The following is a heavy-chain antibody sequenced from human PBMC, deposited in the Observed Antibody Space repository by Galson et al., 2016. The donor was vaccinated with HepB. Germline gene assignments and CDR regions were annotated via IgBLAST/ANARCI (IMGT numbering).Heavy chain of an antibody. CDR1: GFTFSNYA. D-gene: IGHD1-26*01. CDR3: ATDPIVGVPDYFDY. V-gene: IGHV3-30-3*01. CDR2: TDGTNK. Sequence: SLRLSCAVSGFTFSNYAMHWVRQAPGKGREWVAVTDGTNKYYADSGKGRFTISRDDSKSTLYLQMDRLRAEDTAVYYCATDPIVGVPDYFDYWGQGTLVTVSS. J-gene: IGHJ4*02.